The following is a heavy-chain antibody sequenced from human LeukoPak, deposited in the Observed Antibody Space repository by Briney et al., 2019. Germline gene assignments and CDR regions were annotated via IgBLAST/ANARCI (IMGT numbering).Heavy chain of an antibody. CDR3: AAVGRSSRPGY. D-gene: IGHD2-2*01. CDR2: ITTGGGTT. J-gene: IGHJ4*02. Sequence: GGSLRLSCVASGFTFSNSEMNWVRQAPGKGLEWVSYITTGGGTTYYADSVKGRFTISRDNAKNSLYLQMSSLRAEDTATCYCAAVGRSSRPGYWGQGALVTVSS. CDR1: GFTFSNSE. V-gene: IGHV3-48*03.